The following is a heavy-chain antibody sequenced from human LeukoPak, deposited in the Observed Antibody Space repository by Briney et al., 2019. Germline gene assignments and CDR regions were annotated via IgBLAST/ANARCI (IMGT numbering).Heavy chain of an antibody. J-gene: IGHJ3*02. V-gene: IGHV3-49*03. CDR2: IRRKVYGGTT. CDR3: SRVSTSGSYGRFDALHI. CDR1: GFPFGVSA. D-gene: IGHD6-19*01. Sequence: GGSLRLPVRPPGFPFGVSALSGFGKAPGRGREWVGFIRRKVYGGTTEYAASVKGRVIISRDDSESIAYLQMNSLKIEDTAMYYCSRVSTSGSYGRFDALHIWSQGTMVTVSS.